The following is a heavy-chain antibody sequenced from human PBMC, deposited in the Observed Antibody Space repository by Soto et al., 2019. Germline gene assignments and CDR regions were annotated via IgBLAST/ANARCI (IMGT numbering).Heavy chain of an antibody. CDR1: GYTFTSHW. J-gene: IGHJ4*02. V-gene: IGHV5-51*01. CDR3: VRHGAYFDY. Sequence: GESLKISCKGSGYTFTSHWIGWVSQMPGKGLEWMGIIFPGDSDTRYSPSFQGQVTISADRSITTAYLQWSSLKASDTAMYFCVRHGAYFDYLGQGTLVTVSS. D-gene: IGHD3-16*01. CDR2: IFPGDSDT.